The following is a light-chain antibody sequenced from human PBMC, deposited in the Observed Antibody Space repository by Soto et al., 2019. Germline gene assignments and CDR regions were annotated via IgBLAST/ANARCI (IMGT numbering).Light chain of an antibody. CDR3: SSYAGSNTYV. V-gene: IGLV2-8*01. J-gene: IGLJ1*01. CDR2: EVS. Sequence: QSALTQPPSASGSPGQSVTISCTGTGSDVGGYNYVSWYQHHPGKAPKLIIFEVSNRPSGVPDRFSGSKSGNTASLTVSGLQAEDEADYYCSSYAGSNTYVFGTGTKLTVL. CDR1: GSDVGGYNY.